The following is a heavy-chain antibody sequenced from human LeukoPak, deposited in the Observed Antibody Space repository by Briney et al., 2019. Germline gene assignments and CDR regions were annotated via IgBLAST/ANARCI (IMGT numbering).Heavy chain of an antibody. J-gene: IGHJ4*02. Sequence: GGSLRLSCAASGFTFSSYAMHWVRQAPGKGLEYVSAISSNGGSTYYANSVKGRFTISRDNSKNTLYLQIGSLRAEDMAVYYCARGDGYNERGDYWGQGTLVTVSS. CDR1: GFTFSSYA. D-gene: IGHD5-24*01. CDR2: ISSNGGST. CDR3: ARGDGYNERGDY. V-gene: IGHV3-64*01.